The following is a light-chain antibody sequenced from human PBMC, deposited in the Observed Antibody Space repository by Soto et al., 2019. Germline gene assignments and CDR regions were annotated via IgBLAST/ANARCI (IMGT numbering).Light chain of an antibody. V-gene: IGKV1-16*02. CDR1: QGMANY. J-gene: IGKJ2*01. Sequence: DIQMTQSPSSLYASVGDRVTITCRPIQGMANYLAWFRQRQGKAPKSLTYCASTLHAGVPSKFSGSGSGTDFTLTISGLQPEDFATYYCQQYYNYPYTFAQGTKVEIK. CDR3: QQYYNYPYT. CDR2: CAS.